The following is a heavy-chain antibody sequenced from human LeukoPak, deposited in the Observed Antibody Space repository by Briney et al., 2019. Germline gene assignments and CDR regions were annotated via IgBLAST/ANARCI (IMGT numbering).Heavy chain of an antibody. CDR1: GFTFSSYA. CDR3: ARKQAIDYAPLDF. D-gene: IGHD2-2*01. V-gene: IGHV3-23*01. CDR2: ISDGGDTT. J-gene: IGHJ4*02. Sequence: GGSLRLSCAATGFTFSSYAMSWVRQAPGKGLEWPSTISDGGDTTFYADSVKGRFTISRDSSKNTLYLQMTNLRAEDTAVYYCARKQAIDYAPLDFWGQGTLVTVSS.